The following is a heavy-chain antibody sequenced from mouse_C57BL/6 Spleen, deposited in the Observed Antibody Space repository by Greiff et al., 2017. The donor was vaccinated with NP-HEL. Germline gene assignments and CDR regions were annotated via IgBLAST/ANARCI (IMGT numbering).Heavy chain of an antibody. V-gene: IGHV1-18*01. D-gene: IGHD1-1*01. Sequence: VQLKESGPELVKPGASVKIPCKASGYTFTDYNMDWVKQSHGKSLEWIGDINPNNGGTIYNQKFKGKATLTVDKSSSTAYMELRSLTSEDTAVYYCAREITTVVAIYWYFDVWGTGTTVTVSS. J-gene: IGHJ1*03. CDR1: GYTFTDYN. CDR3: AREITTVVAIYWYFDV. CDR2: INPNNGGT.